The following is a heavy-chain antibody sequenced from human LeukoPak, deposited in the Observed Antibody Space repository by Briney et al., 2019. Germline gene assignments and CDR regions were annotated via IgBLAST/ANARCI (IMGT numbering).Heavy chain of an antibody. J-gene: IGHJ4*02. D-gene: IGHD3-10*01. V-gene: IGHV4-31*03. CDR2: ISTGGNT. CDR1: GXSISSGGYY. Sequence: SETLSLTCTVSGXSISSGGYYWSWIRQHPGEALEWIGYISTGGNTYYNPSLKSRVIVSVDTSKNQFSLKLSSVTAADTAVYYCARRAEGGESFDYWGQGTLVTVSS. CDR3: ARRAEGGESFDY.